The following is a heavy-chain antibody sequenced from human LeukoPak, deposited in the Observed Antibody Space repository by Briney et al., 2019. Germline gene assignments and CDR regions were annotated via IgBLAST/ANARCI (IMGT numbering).Heavy chain of an antibody. CDR1: GFTFSNYV. D-gene: IGHD5-24*01. Sequence: QTGGSLRLSCAASGFTFSNYVMSWVRQAPGKGLEWVSAISGSGGSTYYADSVKGRFTISRDNSKNTLYLQMNSLRAEDTAVYYCAKDRRPSSRWLQSLYVLGYWGQGTLVTVSS. CDR3: AKDRRPSSRWLQSLYVLGY. CDR2: ISGSGGST. V-gene: IGHV3-23*01. J-gene: IGHJ4*02.